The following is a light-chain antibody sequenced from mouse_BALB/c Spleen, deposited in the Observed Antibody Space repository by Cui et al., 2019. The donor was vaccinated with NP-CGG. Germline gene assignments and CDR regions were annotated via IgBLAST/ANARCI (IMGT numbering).Light chain of an antibody. CDR3: ALWYSNHWV. J-gene: IGLJ1*01. CDR1: TGAITTNNY. Sequence: AVLIQESTLTTSPGETVTLTCRSSTGAITTNNYANWVQEKPDHLFTGLIGGTNNRAPGVPARFSGSLIGDKAALTITGAQTEDEAIYFCALWYSNHWVFGGGTKLTVL. V-gene: IGLV1*01. CDR2: GTN.